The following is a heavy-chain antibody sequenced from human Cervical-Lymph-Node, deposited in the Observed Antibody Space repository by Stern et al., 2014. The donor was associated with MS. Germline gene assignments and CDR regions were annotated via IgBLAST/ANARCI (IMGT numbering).Heavy chain of an antibody. Sequence: QITLKESGPALVKPTQTLTLTCTFSGFSLSTSGMCVSWIRQPPGKALEWLALLDWDDDKYYSTSLKNRLTISKDTSKNQVVLTMTNMDPVDTATYYCARIPFFYSTAYYYYGMDVWGQGTTVTVSS. J-gene: IGHJ6*02. CDR1: GFSLSTSGMC. CDR3: ARIPFFYSTAYYYYGMDV. V-gene: IGHV2-70*01. D-gene: IGHD4-11*01. CDR2: LDWDDDK.